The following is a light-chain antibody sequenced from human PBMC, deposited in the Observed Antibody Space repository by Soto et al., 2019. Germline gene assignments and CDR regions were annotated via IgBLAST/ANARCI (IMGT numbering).Light chain of an antibody. CDR2: HAS. CDR3: QQYNSYS. V-gene: IGKV1-5*01. Sequence: IQLTQSPSTLPASVGDRVTLTCRASQSISNWLAWYKQKPGTAPKLLIYHASILETAVPSRFSGNGSGTEFTLTISSLQPGDFAPHYCQQYNSYSFGQGSRVEIK. CDR1: QSISNW. J-gene: IGKJ1*01.